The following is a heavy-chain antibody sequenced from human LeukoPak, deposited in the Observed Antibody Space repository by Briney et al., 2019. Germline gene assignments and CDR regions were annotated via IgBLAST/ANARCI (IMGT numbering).Heavy chain of an antibody. D-gene: IGHD2-2*02. CDR2: IYPGDSDT. J-gene: IGHJ4*02. CDR3: ARRGTGLYETCDY. V-gene: IGHV5-51*01. Sequence: GESLKISCKGSGYSFTSYWIGWVRRLPGKGLEWMGIIYPGDSDTRYSPSFQGQVTISADKSISTAYLQWSSLKASDTTMYYCARRGTGLYETCDYWGQGTLVTVSS. CDR1: GYSFTSYW.